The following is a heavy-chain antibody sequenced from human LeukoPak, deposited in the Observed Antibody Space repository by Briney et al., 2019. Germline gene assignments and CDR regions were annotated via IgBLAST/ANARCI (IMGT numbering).Heavy chain of an antibody. CDR2: IYTSGST. V-gene: IGHV4-4*07. CDR3: ARWGNSAHSGWYSFDY. CDR1: GGSISSYY. J-gene: IGHJ4*02. D-gene: IGHD6-19*01. Sequence: SETLPLTCTVSGGSISSYYWSWIRQPAGKGLEWIGRIYTSGSTNYNPSLKSRVTMSVDTSKNQFSLKLSSVTAADTAVYYCARWGNSAHSGWYSFDYWGQGALVTVSS.